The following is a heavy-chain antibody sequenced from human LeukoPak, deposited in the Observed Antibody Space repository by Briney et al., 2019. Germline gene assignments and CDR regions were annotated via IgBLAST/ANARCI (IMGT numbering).Heavy chain of an antibody. J-gene: IGHJ5*02. Sequence: GSLRLSCAASGFTFSSYGMHWVRQAPGKGLEWVAFIRYDGSNKYYADSVKGRFTISRDNAKNSLYLQMNSLRAEDTAVYYCAREGYSSSSRWFDPWGQGTLVTVSS. CDR3: AREGYSSSSRWFDP. CDR1: GFTFSSYG. D-gene: IGHD6-6*01. CDR2: IRYDGSNK. V-gene: IGHV3-30*02.